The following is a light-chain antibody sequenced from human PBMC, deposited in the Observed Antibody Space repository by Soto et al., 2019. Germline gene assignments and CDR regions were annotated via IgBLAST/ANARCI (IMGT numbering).Light chain of an antibody. Sequence: QSALTQPPSASGTPGQRVTISCSGSSSNIGSNTVNWYQQLPGTAPKLLIYSNKQRPSGVPDRLSGSKSGTSTSLAKSGRQSEDEADYYCAAWDDSLSGYVFGTGTKVTVL. CDR1: SSNIGSNT. V-gene: IGLV1-44*01. CDR2: SNK. J-gene: IGLJ1*01. CDR3: AAWDDSLSGYV.